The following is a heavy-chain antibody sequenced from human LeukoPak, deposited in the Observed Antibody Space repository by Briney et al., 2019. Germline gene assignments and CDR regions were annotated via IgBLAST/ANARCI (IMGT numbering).Heavy chain of an antibody. CDR3: ARLRMDAFDI. V-gene: IGHV4-59*02. Sequence: GSLRLSCAASGFTGSNNYMSWVRQAPGKGLEWIGYIYYSGSTNYNPSLKSRVTISVDTSKNQFSLKLSSVTAADTAVNYCARLRMDAFDIWGQGTMVTVSS. CDR2: IYYSGST. D-gene: IGHD2-15*01. CDR1: GFTGSNNY. J-gene: IGHJ3*02.